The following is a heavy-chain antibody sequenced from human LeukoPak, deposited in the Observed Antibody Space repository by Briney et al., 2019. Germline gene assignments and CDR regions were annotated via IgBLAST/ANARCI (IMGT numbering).Heavy chain of an antibody. CDR2: IYYSGST. CDR3: ARREVAVAGYYFDY. D-gene: IGHD6-19*01. J-gene: IGHJ4*02. CDR1: GGSISSYY. Sequence: SETLSLTCTVSGGSISSYYWSWIRQPPGKGLEWIGYIYYSGSTNYNPSLKSRVTISVDTSKNQFSLKLSSGTAADTAVYYCARREVAVAGYYFDYWGQGTLVTVSS. V-gene: IGHV4-59*01.